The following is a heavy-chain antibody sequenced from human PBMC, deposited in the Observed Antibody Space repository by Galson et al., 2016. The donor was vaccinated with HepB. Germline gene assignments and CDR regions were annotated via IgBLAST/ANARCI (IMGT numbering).Heavy chain of an antibody. CDR1: GFTFSTYG. J-gene: IGHJ4*02. CDR2: ISYDGSNK. CDR3: AKDHGYSYGYLPY. D-gene: IGHD5-18*01. Sequence: SLRLSCAASGFTFSTYGMHWVRQAPGKGLDWVAVISYDGSNKYYADSVKGRFTISRDNSKNTLYLQMNSLRAEDTAVYYCAKDHGYSYGYLPYGGQGTLVTVSP. V-gene: IGHV3-30*18.